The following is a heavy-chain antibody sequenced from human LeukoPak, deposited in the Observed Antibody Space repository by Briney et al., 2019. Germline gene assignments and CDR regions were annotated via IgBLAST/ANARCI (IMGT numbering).Heavy chain of an antibody. CDR2: IYPGDSDT. Sequence: GESLKISCKGSGYSFTSYWIGWVRQMPGKGLEWMGIIYPGDSDTRYSPSFQGQVTISADKSISTAYLQWSSLKASDTAMYYCARHGTSYGSRRGYYYYYMDVWGKGTTVTVSS. V-gene: IGHV5-51*01. CDR1: GYSFTSYW. CDR3: ARHGTSYGSRRGYYYYYMDV. D-gene: IGHD5-18*01. J-gene: IGHJ6*03.